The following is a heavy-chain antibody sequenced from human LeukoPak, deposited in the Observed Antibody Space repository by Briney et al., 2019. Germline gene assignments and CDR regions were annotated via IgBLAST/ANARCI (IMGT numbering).Heavy chain of an antibody. J-gene: IGHJ4*02. D-gene: IGHD3-16*01. CDR2: ITGSGTGT. CDR1: RFTFSSYV. V-gene: IGHV3-23*01. CDR3: ANGGGGF. Sequence: GGSLRLSCAASRFTFSSYVMSWVRQAPGKGLEWVSSITGSGTGTFYADSVSGRFTISRDNSKKTVYLQMNSLRVEDTAVYYCANGGGGFWGQGTLVTVSS.